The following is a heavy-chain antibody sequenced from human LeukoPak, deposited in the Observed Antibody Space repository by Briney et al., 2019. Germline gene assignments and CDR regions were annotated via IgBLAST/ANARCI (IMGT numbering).Heavy chain of an antibody. CDR3: ARGTLDDSSGYVVSGAFDI. D-gene: IGHD3-22*01. V-gene: IGHV4-34*01. J-gene: IGHJ3*02. Sequence: SGTLSLTRAVYGGSFCGLYWSWVRPPPGKGLEGVGELNWSGSTNYNPSLKSRVTISVDASKNQFSLKLSSVTAADTAVYYCARGTLDDSSGYVVSGAFDIWGQGTMVTVSS. CDR2: LNWSGST. CDR1: GGSFCGLY.